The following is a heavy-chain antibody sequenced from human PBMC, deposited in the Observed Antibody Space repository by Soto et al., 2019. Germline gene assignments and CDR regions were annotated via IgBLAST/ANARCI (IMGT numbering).Heavy chain of an antibody. J-gene: IGHJ4*02. D-gene: IGHD3-10*01. CDR3: ARDSDYYGSGSGDY. CDR1: GFTFSSYA. V-gene: IGHV3-30-3*01. CDR2: ISYDGSNK. Sequence: QVQLVESGGGVVQPGRSLRLSCAASGFTFSSYAMHWVRQAPGKGLEWVAVISYDGSNKYYADSVKSRFTISRDNSKNTLYLQMNSLRAEDTAVYYCARDSDYYGSGSGDYWGQGTLVTVSS.